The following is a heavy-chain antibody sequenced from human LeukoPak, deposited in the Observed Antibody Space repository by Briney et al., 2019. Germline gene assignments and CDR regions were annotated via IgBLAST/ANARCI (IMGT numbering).Heavy chain of an antibody. CDR2: IYYSGST. CDR3: ARDLRVTIFGVVMDYFDY. V-gene: IGHV4-39*07. CDR1: GGSISSSSYY. Sequence: PSETLSLTCTVSGGSISSSSYYWGWIRQPPGKGLEWIGSIYYSGSTYYNPSLKSRVTISVDTSKNQFSLKLSSVTAADTAVYYCARDLRVTIFGVVMDYFDYWGQGTLVTVSS. D-gene: IGHD3-3*01. J-gene: IGHJ4*02.